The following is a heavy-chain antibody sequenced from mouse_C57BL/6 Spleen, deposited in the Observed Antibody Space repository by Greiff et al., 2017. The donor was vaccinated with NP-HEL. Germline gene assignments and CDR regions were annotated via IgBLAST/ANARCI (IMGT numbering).Heavy chain of an antibody. CDR3: ALYGNDGESAY. D-gene: IGHD2-14*01. Sequence: VQLQQSGAELVKPGASVKLSCKASGYTFTSYWMHWVKQRPGQGLEWIGMIHPNSGSTNYNEKFKGKATLTVDKSSSTAYMQLSSRTSEDSAVDYCALYGNDGESAYWGQGTLVTVSA. V-gene: IGHV1-64*01. CDR1: GYTFTSYW. CDR2: IHPNSGST. J-gene: IGHJ3*01.